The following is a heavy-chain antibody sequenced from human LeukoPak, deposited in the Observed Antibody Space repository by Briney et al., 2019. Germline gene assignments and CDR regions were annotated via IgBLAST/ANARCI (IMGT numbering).Heavy chain of an antibody. D-gene: IGHD5-24*01. V-gene: IGHV4-31*03. CDR2: IYYSGST. J-gene: IGHJ4*02. CDR1: GGSISSGGYY. Sequence: SETLSLTCTVSGGSISSGGYYWSWIRQHPGEGLEWIGYIYYSGSTYYNPSLKSRVTISVDTSKNQFSLKLSSVTAADTAVYYCARVSRDRRDGYNWPYYFDYWGQGTLVTVSS. CDR3: ARVSRDRRDGYNWPYYFDY.